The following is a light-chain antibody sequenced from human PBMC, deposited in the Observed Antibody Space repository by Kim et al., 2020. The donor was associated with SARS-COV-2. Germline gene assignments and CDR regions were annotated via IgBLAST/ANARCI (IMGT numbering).Light chain of an antibody. CDR1: SGHSSYT. J-gene: IGLJ3*02. CDR2: LNSDGSH. Sequence: GASLKLTCTLSSGHSSYTIAWHQQQPEKGPRYLMKLNSDGSHSKGDGTPDRFSDSGSGAERHLIISSLQSEDEADYYCQTWGTSILFGGGTQLTVL. V-gene: IGLV4-69*01. CDR3: QTWGTSIL.